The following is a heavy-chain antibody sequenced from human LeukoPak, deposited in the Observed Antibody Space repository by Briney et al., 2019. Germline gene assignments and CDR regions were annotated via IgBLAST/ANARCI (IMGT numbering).Heavy chain of an antibody. CDR2: INHSGST. J-gene: IGHJ4*02. CDR3: ARDRQWLLDY. Sequence: SETLSLTCAVYGGSFSGYYWSWIRQPPGKGLEWIGEINHSGSTNYNPSLKSRVTISVDTSKNQFSLKLSSVTAADTAVYYCARDRQWLLDYWGQGTLVTVSS. V-gene: IGHV4-34*01. D-gene: IGHD6-19*01. CDR1: GGSFSGYY.